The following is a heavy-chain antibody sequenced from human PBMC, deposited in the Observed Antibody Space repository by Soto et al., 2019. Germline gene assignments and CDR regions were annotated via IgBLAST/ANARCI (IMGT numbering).Heavy chain of an antibody. CDR2: IKQDGRET. Sequence: EVQLVESGGGLVQPGGCLRLSCAASGFTFSSYWMSWVRESPGKALECGDNIKQDGRETYYVDSVKGRFTISRDNANSALYLQMDSLGAEDTAVYYCARGTSHYNYVHVWYWGQGTHVIVSS. CDR3: ARGTSHYNYVHVWY. CDR1: GFTFSSYW. D-gene: IGHD3-16*01. V-gene: IGHV3-7*03. J-gene: IGHJ4*02.